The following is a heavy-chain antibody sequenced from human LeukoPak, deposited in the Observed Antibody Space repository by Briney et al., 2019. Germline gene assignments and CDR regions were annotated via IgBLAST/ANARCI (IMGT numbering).Heavy chain of an antibody. Sequence: GGSLRLSCAASGFTFSSYGMHWGRQAPGKGLECVAVVSYDGSNKYYADSVKGRFTISRDNSKNTLYLQMNSLRAEDTAVYYCAKGIAARPDDAFDIWGQGTMVTVSS. D-gene: IGHD6-6*01. CDR3: AKGIAARPDDAFDI. CDR1: GFTFSSYG. CDR2: VSYDGSNK. J-gene: IGHJ3*02. V-gene: IGHV3-30*18.